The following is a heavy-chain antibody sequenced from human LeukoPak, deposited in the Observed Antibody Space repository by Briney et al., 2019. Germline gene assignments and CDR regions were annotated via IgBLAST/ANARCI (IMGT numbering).Heavy chain of an antibody. Sequence: ASVKVSCKASGGTFSSYAISWVRQAPGQGLEWMGRIIPILGIANYAQKFQGRVTITADKSTSTAYMELSSLRSEDTAVCYCARDVTPITMVRGVMGDYWGQGTLVTVSS. CDR2: IIPILGIA. J-gene: IGHJ4*02. V-gene: IGHV1-69*04. CDR1: GGTFSSYA. D-gene: IGHD3-10*01. CDR3: ARDVTPITMVRGVMGDY.